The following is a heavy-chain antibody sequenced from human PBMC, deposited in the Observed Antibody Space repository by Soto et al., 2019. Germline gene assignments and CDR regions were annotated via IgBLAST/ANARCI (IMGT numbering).Heavy chain of an antibody. J-gene: IGHJ6*02. CDR1: GFTVSSNY. D-gene: IGHD5-18*01. Sequence: TGGSLRLSCAASGFTVSSNYMSWVRQAPGKGLEWVSVIYSGGSTYYADSVKGRFTISRDNSKNTLYLQMNSLRAEDTAVYYCASDTAMVTRDYYYYYGMDVWGQGTTVTVSS. V-gene: IGHV3-53*01. CDR3: ASDTAMVTRDYYYYYGMDV. CDR2: IYSGGST.